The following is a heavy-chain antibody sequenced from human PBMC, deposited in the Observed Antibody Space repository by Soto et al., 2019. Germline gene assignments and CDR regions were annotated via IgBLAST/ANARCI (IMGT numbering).Heavy chain of an antibody. Sequence: GGSLRLSCTASGFTFSDYAMSWFRQAPGKGLEWVGFIRSNAYGGTTEYAASVKGRLTISRDDSKSIAYLHMNSLKTEDTAFYYCTRADCSGGGCSSAYWGQGTLVTVSS. D-gene: IGHD2-15*01. CDR3: TRADCSGGGCSSAY. V-gene: IGHV3-49*03. J-gene: IGHJ4*02. CDR1: GFTFSDYA. CDR2: IRSNAYGGTT.